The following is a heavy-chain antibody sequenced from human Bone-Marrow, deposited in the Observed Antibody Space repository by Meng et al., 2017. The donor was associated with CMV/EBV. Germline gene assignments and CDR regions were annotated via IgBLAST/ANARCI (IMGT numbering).Heavy chain of an antibody. CDR3: ARGAGVVPAAKRGGGFDY. D-gene: IGHD2-2*01. CDR1: GDSVSSNSAA. Sequence: SQTLSLTCAISGDSVSSNSAAWNWIRQSPSRGLEWLGRTYYRSKWYNDYAVSVKSRITINPDTSKNQFSLKLSSVTAADTAVYYCARGAGVVPAAKRGGGFDYWGQGTLVTVSS. CDR2: TYYRSKWYN. V-gene: IGHV6-1*01. J-gene: IGHJ4*02.